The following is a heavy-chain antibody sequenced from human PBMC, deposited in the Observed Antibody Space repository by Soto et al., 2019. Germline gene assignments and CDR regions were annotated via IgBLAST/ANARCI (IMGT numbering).Heavy chain of an antibody. CDR3: ARQGAPSYYYDSSGYYYSFDY. Sequence: QVQLVQSGAEVKKPGSSVKVSCKASGGTFSSYAISWVRQAPGQGLEWMGGIIPIFGTANYAQKFQGRVTITADESTSTAYMELSSLRSEDTAVYYCARQGAPSYYYDSSGYYYSFDYWGQGTLVTVFS. J-gene: IGHJ4*02. CDR2: IIPIFGTA. V-gene: IGHV1-69*01. D-gene: IGHD3-22*01. CDR1: GGTFSSYA.